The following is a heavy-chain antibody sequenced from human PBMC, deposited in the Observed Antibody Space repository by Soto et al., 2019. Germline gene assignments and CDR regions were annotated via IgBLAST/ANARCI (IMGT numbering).Heavy chain of an antibody. CDR2: IIPIRGIA. CDR1: GGTFSGYT. D-gene: IGHD6-6*01. CDR3: ARDNSSSDVPYYYDYMEV. Sequence: QVQLVQSGAEVKKPGSSVKVSCKASGGTFSGYTISWVRQAPGQGLEWMGRIIPIRGIANYAQKFQGRVTITADKSTSTAYMELSSLRSEDTAVYYCARDNSSSDVPYYYDYMEVWGKGTTVTVSS. J-gene: IGHJ6*03. V-gene: IGHV1-69*08.